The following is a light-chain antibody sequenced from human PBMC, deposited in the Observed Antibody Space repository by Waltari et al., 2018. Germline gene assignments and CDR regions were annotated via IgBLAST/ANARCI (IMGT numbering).Light chain of an antibody. V-gene: IGKV3-11*01. CDR3: QQRFNWPT. Sequence: EIVLTQSPGTPHLPPGERAILPCRASQSVWNLLPWDQPRPGQAPRLLVYDASNRASGIPARFSGSRSGTDFVLTISSLEPEDFAVDYCQQRFNWPTFGQGTKVQFK. CDR1: QSVWNL. J-gene: IGKJ1*01. CDR2: DAS.